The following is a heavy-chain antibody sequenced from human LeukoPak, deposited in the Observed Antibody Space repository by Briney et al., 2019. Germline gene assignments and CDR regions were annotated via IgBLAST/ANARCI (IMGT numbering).Heavy chain of an antibody. J-gene: IGHJ6*02. CDR3: ARASASSGRGSTMIGVVNPYAMDV. CDR1: GYSISSGYY. D-gene: IGHD3-22*01. CDR2: IYHSGST. Sequence: SETLSLTCTVSGYSISSGYYWGWIRQPPGKGLEWIGSIYHSGSTYYNPSLKSRVTISVDTSKNQFSLKVSSVTAADTAVYYCARASASSGRGSTMIGVVNPYAMDVWGQGTTVAVSS. V-gene: IGHV4-38-2*02.